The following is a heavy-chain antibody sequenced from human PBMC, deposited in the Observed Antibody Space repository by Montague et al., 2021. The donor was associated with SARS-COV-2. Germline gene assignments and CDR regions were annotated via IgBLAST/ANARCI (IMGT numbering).Heavy chain of an antibody. CDR3: ARAYCGGDCNYLYIWFDS. J-gene: IGHJ5*01. V-gene: IGHV4-38-2*02. CDR1: GYSISSGYF. Sequence: SETLSLTCSVSGYSISSGYFWGWIRQPPGKGLEWIGAIYHGGFTHYNPSLKSRLTMSLDTSKNQFSLRLSSVTAADTAIYYCARAYCGGDCNYLYIWFDSWVQGALVPVAS. CDR2: IYHGGFT. D-gene: IGHD2-21*01.